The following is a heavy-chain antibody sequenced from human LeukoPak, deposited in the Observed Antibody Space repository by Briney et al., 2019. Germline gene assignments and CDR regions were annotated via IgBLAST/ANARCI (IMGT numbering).Heavy chain of an antibody. CDR2: MNPNSGNT. J-gene: IGHJ6*03. V-gene: IGHV1-8*01. CDR1: GYTLTSYD. Sequence: ASVKVSCKASGYTLTSYDINWVRQATGQGLEWMGWMNPNSGNTGYAQKFQGRVTMTRNTSISTAYMELSSLRSEDTAVYYCARVYSSSSDYYYYMDVWGKGTTVTVSS. D-gene: IGHD6-6*01. CDR3: ARVYSSSSDYYYYMDV.